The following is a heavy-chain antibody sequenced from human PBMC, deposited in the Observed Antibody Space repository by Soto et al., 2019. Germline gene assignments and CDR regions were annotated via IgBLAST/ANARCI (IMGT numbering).Heavy chain of an antibody. D-gene: IGHD3-22*01. CDR2: IYYSGST. V-gene: IGHV4-59*08. Sequence: SETLSLTCTVSGGSISSYYWNWIRQPPGKGLEWIGYIYYSGSTNYNPSLKSRVTISVDTSKNQISLKLSSVTAADTAFYYCARLGGYYQSLDTWGQGTLVTVSS. CDR1: GGSISSYY. CDR3: ARLGGYYQSLDT. J-gene: IGHJ5*02.